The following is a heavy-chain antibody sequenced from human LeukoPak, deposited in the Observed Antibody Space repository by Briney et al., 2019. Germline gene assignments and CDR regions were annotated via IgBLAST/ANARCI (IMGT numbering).Heavy chain of an antibody. CDR2: IWYDGSDE. Sequence: GGSLRLSCAASGFTFSSYGMHWVRQAPGKGLEWVALIWYDGSDEYYADSVKGRFTISRDNSKNTLFLQMNSLRAEDTAVYYCAASSGSYIWGQGALVTVSS. D-gene: IGHD3-10*01. V-gene: IGHV3-33*01. CDR1: GFTFSSYG. J-gene: IGHJ4*02. CDR3: AASSGSYI.